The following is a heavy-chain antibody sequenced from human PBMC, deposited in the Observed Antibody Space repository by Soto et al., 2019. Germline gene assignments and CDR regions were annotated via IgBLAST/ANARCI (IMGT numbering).Heavy chain of an antibody. V-gene: IGHV1-8*01. Sequence: ASVKVSCKASGYTFTSYDINWVRQATGQGLEWMGWMNPNSGNTDYAQKFQGRVTMTRNNSISTAYMELSSLRSEDTAVYYCARADLGIILRAFDIWGQGTMVTVSS. CDR1: GYTFTSYD. CDR3: ARADLGIILRAFDI. D-gene: IGHD7-27*01. J-gene: IGHJ3*02. CDR2: MNPNSGNT.